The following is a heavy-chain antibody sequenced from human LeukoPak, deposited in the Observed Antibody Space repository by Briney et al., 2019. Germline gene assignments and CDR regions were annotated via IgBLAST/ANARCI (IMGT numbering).Heavy chain of an antibody. Sequence: PGGSLRLSCAASAFTFENFAMHWVGQGPRKGLEWVSLISADGATTHYTDSVKGRFTVSRDNSKNSLFLQMNSLRTEDTAFYYCAKATGSGSFLVDYLGQGTLVTVSS. CDR1: AFTFENFA. D-gene: IGHD3-10*01. CDR3: AKATGSGSFLVDY. J-gene: IGHJ4*02. V-gene: IGHV3-43*02. CDR2: ISADGATT.